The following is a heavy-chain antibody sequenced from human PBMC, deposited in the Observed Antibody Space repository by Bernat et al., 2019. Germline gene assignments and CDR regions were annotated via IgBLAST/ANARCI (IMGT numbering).Heavy chain of an antibody. Sequence: EVQLVESEGGLVQPGGSLRLSCAASGFTFSVYEMDWVRQAPGKGLEWVSYISSSGIIDYADSVKGRFTISRDNAKNSLYLQMNSLRVEDTAVYYCARGWGYFVWGQGTTVTVSS. J-gene: IGHJ6*02. CDR1: GFTFSVYE. D-gene: IGHD5-18*01. V-gene: IGHV3-48*03. CDR2: ISSSGII. CDR3: ARGWGYFV.